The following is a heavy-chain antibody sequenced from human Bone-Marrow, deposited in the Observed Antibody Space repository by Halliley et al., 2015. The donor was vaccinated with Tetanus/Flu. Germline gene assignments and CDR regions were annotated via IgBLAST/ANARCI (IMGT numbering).Heavy chain of an antibody. Sequence: IYDGGSTNYNPPLKSRVTRPVDKPKTQFSLKLSSGTAADTAVYFCARVRTVVSGFDPWGQGTLVTVSS. D-gene: IGHD1-1*01. V-gene: IGHV4-4*01. CDR3: ARVRTVVSGFDP. J-gene: IGHJ5*02. CDR2: IYDGGST.